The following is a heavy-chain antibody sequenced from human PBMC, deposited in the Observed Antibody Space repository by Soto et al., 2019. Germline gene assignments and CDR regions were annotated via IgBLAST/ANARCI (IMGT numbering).Heavy chain of an antibody. V-gene: IGHV3-23*01. CDR2: ISGSGGST. CDR3: AKGDYDFWSGPGGY. J-gene: IGHJ4*02. D-gene: IGHD3-3*01. Sequence: GGSLRLSCAASGFTFSSYAMSWVRQAPGKGLEWVSAISGSGGSTYYADSVKGRFTISRDNSKNTLYLQMNSLRAEDTAVYYCAKGDYDFWSGPGGYWGQGTLVTVSS. CDR1: GFTFSSYA.